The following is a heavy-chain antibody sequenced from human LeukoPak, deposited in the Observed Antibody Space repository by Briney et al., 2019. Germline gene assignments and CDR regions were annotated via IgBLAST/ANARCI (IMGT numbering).Heavy chain of an antibody. CDR3: ARDRAALQDWVEFDP. Sequence: EGSLRLSCAVSGFRVSDYYMSWVRQASGKGLEWVGLIRDSGEAFYADFVRGRFAISRDESENTLYLQMNSLRVEDTAVYFCARDRAALQDWVEFDPWGQGTPVIVSS. V-gene: IGHV3-66*03. CDR2: IRDSGEA. CDR1: GFRVSDYY. D-gene: IGHD3/OR15-3a*01. J-gene: IGHJ5*02.